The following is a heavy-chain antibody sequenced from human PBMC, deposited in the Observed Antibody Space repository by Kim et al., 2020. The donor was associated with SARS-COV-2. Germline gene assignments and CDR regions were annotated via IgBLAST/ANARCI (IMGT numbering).Heavy chain of an antibody. J-gene: IGHJ6*03. CDR3: AREALGAAVFDYYYYYMDV. Sequence: SETLSLTCTVSGGSISSGGYYWSWIRQHPGKGLEWIGYIYYSGSTYYNPSLKSRVTISVDTSKNQFSLKLSSVTAADTAVYYCAREALGAAVFDYYYYYMDVWGKGTTVTVSS. D-gene: IGHD2-15*01. CDR1: GGSISSGGYY. V-gene: IGHV4-31*03. CDR2: IYYSGST.